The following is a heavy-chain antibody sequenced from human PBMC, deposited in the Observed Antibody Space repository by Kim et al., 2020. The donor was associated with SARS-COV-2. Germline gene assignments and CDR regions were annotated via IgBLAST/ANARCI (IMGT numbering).Heavy chain of an antibody. CDR3: ARGYGTMVRVVITYYYGLDV. J-gene: IGHJ6*02. Sequence: GGSLRLSCAASGFTVSTNYMSWVRQAPGKGLECVSVIYSGGSAYYADSVKGRFTISRDNSKNTLYLQMNSLRAEDTAVYYCARGYGTMVRVVITYYYGLDVWGQGTTVTVSS. D-gene: IGHD3-10*01. V-gene: IGHV3-53*01. CDR1: GFTVSTNY. CDR2: IYSGGSA.